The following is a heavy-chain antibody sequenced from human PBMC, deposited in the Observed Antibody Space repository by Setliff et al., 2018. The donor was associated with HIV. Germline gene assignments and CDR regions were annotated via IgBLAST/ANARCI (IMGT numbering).Heavy chain of an antibody. D-gene: IGHD3-22*01. V-gene: IGHV3-30*02. CDR2: IWYDGSNK. CDR1: GFTFSSYG. Sequence: GESLKISCAASGFTFSSYGMHWVRQAPGKGLEWVAVIWYDGSNKYYADSVKGRFTISRDNSKNTLYLQMNSLRAEDTAVYYCAKGRGDYYDSSGYYPVRDAFDIWGQGTMVTVSS. J-gene: IGHJ3*02. CDR3: AKGRGDYYDSSGYYPVRDAFDI.